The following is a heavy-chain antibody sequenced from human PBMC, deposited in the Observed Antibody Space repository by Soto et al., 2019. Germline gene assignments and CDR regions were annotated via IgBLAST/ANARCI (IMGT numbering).Heavy chain of an antibody. V-gene: IGHV1-58*02. J-gene: IGHJ4*02. CDR3: GAESYYESNGTKGGMD. CDR2: VVVGSGNT. CDR1: GFTFSHSA. D-gene: IGHD3-22*01. Sequence: QMQLVQSGPEVKKPGTSVKVSCKASGFTFSHSAMQWVRQARGQSLEWIGWVVVGSGNTNYAQKSQETVTISWDMSTNTAHMGLSSLRSEDTAVYYCGAESYYESNGTKGGMDWGQGTLATVSS.